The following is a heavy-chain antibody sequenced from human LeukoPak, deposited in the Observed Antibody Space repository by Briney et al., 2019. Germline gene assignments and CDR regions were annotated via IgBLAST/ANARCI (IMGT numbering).Heavy chain of an antibody. CDR1: GFPFSSYG. V-gene: IGHV3-30*03. Sequence: PGGSLRLSCAASGFPFSSYGMHWVRQAPGKGPEWVAVISHDGSNKYYEDSVKGRFTISRDNSKNTLYLQMNSLSAEDTAVYYCASYTPRGFDPWGQGTLVTVSS. CDR3: ASYTPRGFDP. J-gene: IGHJ5*02. D-gene: IGHD3-10*01. CDR2: ISHDGSNK.